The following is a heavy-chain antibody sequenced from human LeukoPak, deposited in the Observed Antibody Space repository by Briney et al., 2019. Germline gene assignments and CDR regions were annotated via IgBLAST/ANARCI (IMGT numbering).Heavy chain of an antibody. D-gene: IGHD3-10*01. Sequence: PGGSLRLSCAASGFIFSSYAMHWVRQAPGKGLEWVSGISWNSGSIGYADSVKGRFTISRDNAKNSLYLQMNSLRAEDTALYYCAKGGFGELLISSGFDYWGQGTLVTVSS. CDR2: ISWNSGSI. V-gene: IGHV3-9*01. J-gene: IGHJ4*02. CDR1: GFIFSSYA. CDR3: AKGGFGELLISSGFDY.